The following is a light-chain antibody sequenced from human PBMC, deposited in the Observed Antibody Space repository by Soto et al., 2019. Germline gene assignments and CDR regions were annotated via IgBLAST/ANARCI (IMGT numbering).Light chain of an antibody. V-gene: IGKV1-39*01. CDR3: QQSYSTPIT. Sequence: IQMTQSPSSLSASVGDRVTLTCQASHDIRDHLNWYQQKPGKPPKLLIYAASSLQSGVPSRFSGSGSGTDFTLTISSLQPEDFATYYCQQSYSTPITFGQGTRLEIK. J-gene: IGKJ5*01. CDR1: HDIRDH. CDR2: AAS.